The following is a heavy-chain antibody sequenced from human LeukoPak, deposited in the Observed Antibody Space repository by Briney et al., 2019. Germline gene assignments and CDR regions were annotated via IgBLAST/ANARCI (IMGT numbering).Heavy chain of an antibody. D-gene: IGHD3-3*01. V-gene: IGHV3-66*01. J-gene: IGHJ6*03. CDR1: GFTVSSSY. Sequence: GGSLRLSCAASGFTVSSSYMTWVRQAPGKGLEWVSVIYSGGTTYYADSVKGRFIISRDNSKNTLYLQMNSLRAEDTAVYYCAKDAYYDFWFYYYYMDVWGKGTTVTVSS. CDR2: IYSGGTT. CDR3: AKDAYYDFWFYYYYMDV.